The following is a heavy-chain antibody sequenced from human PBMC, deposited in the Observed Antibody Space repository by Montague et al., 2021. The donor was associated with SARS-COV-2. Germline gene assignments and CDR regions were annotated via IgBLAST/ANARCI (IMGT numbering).Heavy chain of an antibody. V-gene: IGHV4-39*07. D-gene: IGHD3-16*01. CDR1: GDSVSSTTYY. J-gene: IGHJ4*02. Sequence: SETLSLTCTVSGDSVSSTTYYWAWIRQPPGKGLEYIGTIYYSGSSYYNPPLKSRVAMSVDTSKNQFSLKLDSVTAADTAVYYCARVGGGRTFYYWGQGILVTVSS. CDR3: ARVGGGRTFYY. CDR2: IYYSGSS.